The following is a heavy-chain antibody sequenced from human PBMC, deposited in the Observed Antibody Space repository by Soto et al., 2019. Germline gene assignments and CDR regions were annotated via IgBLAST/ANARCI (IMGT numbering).Heavy chain of an antibody. Sequence: SETLSLTCTVSGASFTDGSLFWGWIRQSPGKGGEWIASTYIGGMTYYNPSLRSRVTISVDTSKCQFSLRLNSVTAADTGVYYCETAPETFYPAGYYVNWFDSWGHGTLVTVSS. J-gene: IGHJ5*01. CDR1: GASFTDGSLF. CDR2: TYIGGMT. D-gene: IGHD3-22*01. V-gene: IGHV4-39*01. CDR3: ETAPETFYPAGYYVNWFDS.